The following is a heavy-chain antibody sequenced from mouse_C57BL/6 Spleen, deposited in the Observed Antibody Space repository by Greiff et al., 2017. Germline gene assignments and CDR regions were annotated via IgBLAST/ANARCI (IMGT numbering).Heavy chain of an antibody. V-gene: IGHV5-16*01. J-gene: IGHJ1*03. D-gene: IGHD2-4*01. Sequence: EVKLMESEGGLVQPGSSMKLSCTASGFTFSDYYMAWVRQVPEKGLEWVANINYDGSSTYYLDSLKSRFIISRDNAKNILYLQMSSLKSEDTATYYFARGEDDYDTWYFDVWGTGTTVTVSS. CDR3: ARGEDDYDTWYFDV. CDR1: GFTFSDYY. CDR2: INYDGSST.